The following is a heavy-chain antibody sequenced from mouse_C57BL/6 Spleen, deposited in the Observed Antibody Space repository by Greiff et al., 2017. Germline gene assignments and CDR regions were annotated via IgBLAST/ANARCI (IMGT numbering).Heavy chain of an antibody. CDR1: GYAFSSSW. CDR2: IYPGDGDT. D-gene: IGHD1-1*01. V-gene: IGHV1-82*01. CDR3: ASGYYGSLYYAMDY. J-gene: IGHJ4*01. Sequence: VKLVESGPELVKPGASVKISCKASGYAFSSSWMNWVKQRPGKGLEWIGRIYPGDGDTNYNGKFKGKATLTADKSSSTAYIPLSSLTSEDSAVYFCASGYYGSLYYAMDYWGQGTSVTVSS.